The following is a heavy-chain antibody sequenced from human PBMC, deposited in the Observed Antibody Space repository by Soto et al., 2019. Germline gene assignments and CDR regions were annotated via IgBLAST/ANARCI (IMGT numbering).Heavy chain of an antibody. CDR3: AKSYTNYVEIDF. CDR1: VFSLGNFA. Sequence: GGSLRLSCTGSVFSLGNFALTWVRQAPGKGLEWVSAITGSGGNTYYADSVKGRFTISRDNFNNTVSLEMNSLRAEDTAVYYCAKSYTNYVEIDFWGHGTLVTVSS. D-gene: IGHD4-4*01. CDR2: ITGSGGNT. J-gene: IGHJ4*01. V-gene: IGHV3-23*01.